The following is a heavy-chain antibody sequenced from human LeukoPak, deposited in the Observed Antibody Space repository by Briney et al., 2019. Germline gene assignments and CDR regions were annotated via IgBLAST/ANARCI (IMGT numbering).Heavy chain of an antibody. CDR1: GFTFSSYA. J-gene: IGHJ4*02. Sequence: GGSLRLSCAASGFTFSSYAMSWVRQAPGKGLEWASAISGSGGSTYYADSVKGRFTVSRDNSKNTLYLQMNSLKTEDTAVYYCTTNPDPDWGQGTLVTVSS. V-gene: IGHV3-23*01. CDR2: ISGSGGST. D-gene: IGHD1-14*01. CDR3: TTNPDPD.